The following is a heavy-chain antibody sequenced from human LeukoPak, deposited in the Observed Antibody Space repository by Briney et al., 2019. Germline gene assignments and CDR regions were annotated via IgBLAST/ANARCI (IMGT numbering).Heavy chain of an antibody. CDR2: IYYSGST. CDR1: GGSISSSSYY. D-gene: IGHD7-27*01. V-gene: IGHV4-39*02. CDR3: ARDKNWGQGVDY. J-gene: IGHJ4*02. Sequence: KASETLSLTCTVSGGSISSSSYYWGWIRQPPGKGLEWIGSIYYSGSTYYNPSLKSRVTISVDTSKNQFSLKLSSVTAADTAVYYCARDKNWGQGVDYWGQGTLVTVSS.